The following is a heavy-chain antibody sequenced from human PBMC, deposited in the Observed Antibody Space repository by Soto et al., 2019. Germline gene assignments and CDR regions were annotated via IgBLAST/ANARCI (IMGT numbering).Heavy chain of an antibody. V-gene: IGHV4-31*03. Sequence: SETLSLTCTVSGGSISSGGYYWSWIRQHPGKGLEWIGYIYYSGSTYYNPSLKSRVTISVDTSKNQFSLKLSSVTAADTAIYYCAKVVVAATRHTDFDSWGQGTLVTVSS. CDR2: IYYSGST. CDR1: GGSISSGGYY. D-gene: IGHD2-15*01. J-gene: IGHJ4*02. CDR3: AKVVVAATRHTDFDS.